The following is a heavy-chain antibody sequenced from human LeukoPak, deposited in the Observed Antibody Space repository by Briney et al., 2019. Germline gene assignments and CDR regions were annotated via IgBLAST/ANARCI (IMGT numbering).Heavy chain of an antibody. CDR1: GYTFTIYA. CDR2: INAGNGNT. V-gene: IGHV1-3*01. D-gene: IGHD3-22*01. Sequence: ASVKVSCKASGYTFTIYAMHWVRQAPGQGLEWMGWINAGNGNTKYSQKFQGRVTITRDTSASTAYMELSSLRSEDTAVYYCARDRGSWYYDSSGYSPIPFDYWGQGTLVTVS. CDR3: ARDRGSWYYDSSGYSPIPFDY. J-gene: IGHJ4*02.